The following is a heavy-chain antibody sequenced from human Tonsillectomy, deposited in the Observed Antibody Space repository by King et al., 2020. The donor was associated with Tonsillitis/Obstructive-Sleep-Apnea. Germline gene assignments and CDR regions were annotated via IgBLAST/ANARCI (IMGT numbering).Heavy chain of an antibody. V-gene: IGHV3-13*01. CDR1: GFTFSNYD. Sequence: VQLVESGGGLVQPGGSLRLSCIASGFTFSNYDMHWVRQATGKGLEWVSAIGSAGHTYYPGSVKGRFTISRENAKNSLYLQISSLRAGDTAVYYCARAISSDLDLWGRGTLVTVSS. J-gene: IGHJ2*01. CDR2: IGSAGHT. D-gene: IGHD3-3*01. CDR3: ARAISSDLDL.